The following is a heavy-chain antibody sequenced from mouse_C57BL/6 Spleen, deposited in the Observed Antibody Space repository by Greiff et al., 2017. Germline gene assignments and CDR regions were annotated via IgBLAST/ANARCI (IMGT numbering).Heavy chain of an antibody. CDR1: GYSFTGYY. J-gene: IGHJ2*01. CDR2: INPSTGGT. D-gene: IGHD1-1*01. CDR3: ARRGSSPLDY. Sequence: VQLQQSGPELVKPGASVKISCKASGYSFTGYYMNWVKQSPENSLEWIGEINPSTGGTTYNQKFKAKATLTVDKSSSTAYMQLKSLTSEDSAVYYCARRGSSPLDYWGQGTTLTVSS. V-gene: IGHV1-42*01.